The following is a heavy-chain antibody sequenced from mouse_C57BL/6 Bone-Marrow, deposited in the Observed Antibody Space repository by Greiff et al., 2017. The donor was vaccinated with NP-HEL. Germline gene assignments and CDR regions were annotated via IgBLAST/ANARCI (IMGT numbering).Heavy chain of an antibody. Sequence: EVMLVESGGGLVKPGGSLKLSCAASGFTFSSYAMSWVRQTPEKRLEWVATISDGGSYTYYPDNVKGRFTISRDNAKNNLYLQMSHLKSEDTAMYYCASGYYGSRYWYFDVWGTGTTVTVSS. J-gene: IGHJ1*03. CDR2: ISDGGSYT. CDR1: GFTFSSYA. D-gene: IGHD1-1*01. V-gene: IGHV5-4*03. CDR3: ASGYYGSRYWYFDV.